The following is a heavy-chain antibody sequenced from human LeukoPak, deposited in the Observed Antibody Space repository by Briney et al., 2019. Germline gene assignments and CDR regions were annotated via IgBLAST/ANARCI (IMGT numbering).Heavy chain of an antibody. CDR1: GGSISSYY. CDR2: IYYSGST. J-gene: IGHJ4*02. D-gene: IGHD6-13*01. V-gene: IGHV4-59*08. CDR3: VAGTWTLYYFDS. Sequence: PSETLSLTCTVSGGSISSYYWSWIRQPPGKGLEWIGYIYYSGSTNYNPSLKSRVTISIDTSKNHFSLKLSSVTAADTAVYFCVAGTWTLYYFDSWGQGALVTVSS.